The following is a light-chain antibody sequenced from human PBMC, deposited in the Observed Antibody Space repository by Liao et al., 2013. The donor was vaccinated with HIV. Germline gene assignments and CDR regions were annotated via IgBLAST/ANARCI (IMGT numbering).Light chain of an antibody. CDR2: QDA. CDR3: QAWDSSPARYV. J-gene: IGLJ1*01. Sequence: SFELTQPPSVSVSPGQTASISCSGDKLGARYVSWYQQKPGHPRGGGGGGGGGGXVVIYQDAKRPSGIPERFSGSNSGNTATLTISGTQAIDEADYYCQAWDSSPARYVFGPGTEVTVL. V-gene: IGLV3-1*01. CDR1: KLGARY.